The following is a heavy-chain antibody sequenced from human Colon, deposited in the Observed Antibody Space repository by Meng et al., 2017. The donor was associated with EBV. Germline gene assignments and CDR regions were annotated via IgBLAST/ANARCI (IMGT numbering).Heavy chain of an antibody. CDR3: ARGEPVPGHFLKS. CDR1: CGYLSGYY. Sequence: QGQQQQWGEGLLKSPETLSLTCSVSCGYLSGYYWSWIRQPPGKGLEWIGEINHSGNTNYNPSLKSRVTISIDTSKNQFSLKLSSVTDADTAVYFCARGEPVPGHFLKSWGQGTLVTVSS. J-gene: IGHJ5*02. D-gene: IGHD6-19*01. V-gene: IGHV4-34*01. CDR2: INHSGNT.